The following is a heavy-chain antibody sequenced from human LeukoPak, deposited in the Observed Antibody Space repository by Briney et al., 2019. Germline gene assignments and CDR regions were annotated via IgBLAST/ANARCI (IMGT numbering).Heavy chain of an antibody. Sequence: GGSLRLSCTASRFTFSSHWMNWVRQAPGKGLEWVANINKDGTENYYMDSVRGRFTISRDNAQSSPFLQMNSLRAEDTAVYYCAREDGSGTDRQHYYGMDVWGQGTTVTVSS. J-gene: IGHJ6*02. CDR3: AREDGSGTDRQHYYGMDV. D-gene: IGHD3-10*01. CDR2: INKDGTEN. CDR1: RFTFSSHW. V-gene: IGHV3-7*01.